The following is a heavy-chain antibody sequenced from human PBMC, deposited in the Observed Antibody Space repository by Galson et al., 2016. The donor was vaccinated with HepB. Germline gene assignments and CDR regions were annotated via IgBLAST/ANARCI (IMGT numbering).Heavy chain of an antibody. V-gene: IGHV3-48*02. CDR3: ARDWTAAVVRYSFDI. Sequence: SLRLSCAVSGFIFSSYSMNWVRQAPGKGLEWVSYISGSSHSIYYADSVKGRFTISRDNAKNSLYLQMNSLRDEDTAVYYCARDWTAAVVRYSFDIWGQGTMVTVSS. CDR2: ISGSSHSI. D-gene: IGHD6-13*01. J-gene: IGHJ3*02. CDR1: GFIFSSYS.